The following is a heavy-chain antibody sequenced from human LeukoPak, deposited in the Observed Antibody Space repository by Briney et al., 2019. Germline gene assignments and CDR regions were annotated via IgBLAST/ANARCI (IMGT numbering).Heavy chain of an antibody. CDR3: ARQWQVAFDI. CDR1: GFTFSDYY. J-gene: IGHJ3*02. V-gene: IGHV3-11*01. D-gene: IGHD6-19*01. Sequence: GGSLRLSCAASGFTFSDYYMSWIRQAPGKGLEWVSYITSSGSTIYYADSMKGRFTISRDNAKNSLYLQMNSLRAEDTAVYHCARQWQVAFDIWGQGTMVTVSS. CDR2: ITSSGSTI.